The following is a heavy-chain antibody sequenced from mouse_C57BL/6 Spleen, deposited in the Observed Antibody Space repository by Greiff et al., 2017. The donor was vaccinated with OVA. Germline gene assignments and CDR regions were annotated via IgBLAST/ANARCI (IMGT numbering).Heavy chain of an antibody. J-gene: IGHJ4*01. Sequence: QVQLQQSGAELVKPGASVKLSCKASGYTFTSYWMQWVKQRPGQGLEWIGEIDPSDSYTNYNQKFKGKATLTVDTSSSTAYMQLSSLTSEDSAVYYCAQLSGYAMDYWGQGTSVTVSS. CDR1: GYTFTSYW. D-gene: IGHD4-1*02. CDR3: AQLSGYAMDY. V-gene: IGHV1-50*01. CDR2: IDPSDSYT.